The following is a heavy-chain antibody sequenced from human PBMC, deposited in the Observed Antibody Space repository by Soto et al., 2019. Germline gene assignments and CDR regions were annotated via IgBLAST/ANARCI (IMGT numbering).Heavy chain of an antibody. CDR1: GYTFTSYY. D-gene: IGHD4-17*01. CDR3: ARVGGAHVDAFDI. CDR2: INPSGGST. Sequence: ASVKVSCKASGYTFTSYYMHWVRQAPGQGLEWMGMINPSGGSTSYAQKFQGRVTMTRDTSTSTVYMELSSLRSEDTAVYYCARVGGAHVDAFDIWGQGTMVTVSS. J-gene: IGHJ3*02. V-gene: IGHV1-46*03.